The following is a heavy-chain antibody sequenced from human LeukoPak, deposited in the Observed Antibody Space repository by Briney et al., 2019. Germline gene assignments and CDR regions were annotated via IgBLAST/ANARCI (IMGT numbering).Heavy chain of an antibody. D-gene: IGHD6-19*01. Sequence: GGSLRLSCAASGFSSYGMHWVRQAPGKGLEWVAVIWYDESNKYYADSVKGRFTISRDNSRNTLYLQMNSLRAEDTAVYYCARADGSVAGPPSGHWGQGTLVTVSS. J-gene: IGHJ4*02. CDR2: IWYDESNK. CDR3: ARADGSVAGPPSGH. V-gene: IGHV3-33*01. CDR1: GFSSYG.